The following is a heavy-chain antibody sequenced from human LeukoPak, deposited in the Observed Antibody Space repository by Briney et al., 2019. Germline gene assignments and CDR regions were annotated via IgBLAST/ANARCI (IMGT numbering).Heavy chain of an antibody. CDR3: ARYYDSSGYYWGHFDY. J-gene: IGHJ4*02. CDR2: ISGSGGST. V-gene: IGHV3-23*01. CDR1: GFTFSSYA. Sequence: GGSLRLSCAASGFTFSSYAMSWVRQAPGKGLEWVSAISGSGGSTYYADSVKGRFTISRDNSKNTLYLQMNSLRAEDTAVYYCARYYDSSGYYWGHFDYWGQGTLVTVSS. D-gene: IGHD3-22*01.